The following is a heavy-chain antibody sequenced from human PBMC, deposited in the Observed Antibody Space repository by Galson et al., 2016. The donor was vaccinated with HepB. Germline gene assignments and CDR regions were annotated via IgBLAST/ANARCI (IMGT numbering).Heavy chain of an antibody. D-gene: IGHD5-12*01. J-gene: IGHJ6*03. V-gene: IGHV3-48*02. Sequence: SLRLSCAASGFNPSDYNMNWVRQVPGKGLEWISYISSGSRIIYYADSVKGRFTISRDNAKSSLYLQMNSLRDEDTAVYYCVRERGYSGYSYYYYLDVWGKGTTVTVSS. CDR2: ISSGSRII. CDR3: VRERGYSGYSYYYYLDV. CDR1: GFNPSDYN.